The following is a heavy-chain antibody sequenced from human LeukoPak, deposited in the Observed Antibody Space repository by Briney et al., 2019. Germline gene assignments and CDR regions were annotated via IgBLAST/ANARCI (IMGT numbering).Heavy chain of an antibody. CDR2: IIPIFGTA. V-gene: IGHV1-69*01. D-gene: IGHD1-7*01. J-gene: IGHJ6*02. Sequence: GSSVKVSCKASGGTFSSYAISWVRQAPGQGLEWMGGIIPIFGTANYAQKFQSRVTITADESTSTAYMELSSLRSEDTVVYYCAMDNWNYERRHYYYGMDVWGQGTTVTVSS. CDR1: GGTFSSYA. CDR3: AMDNWNYERRHYYYGMDV.